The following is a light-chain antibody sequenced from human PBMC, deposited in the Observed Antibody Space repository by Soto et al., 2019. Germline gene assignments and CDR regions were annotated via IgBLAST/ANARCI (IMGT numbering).Light chain of an antibody. CDR3: QQRLNWPPG. Sequence: EIVLTQSPATLSLSPGERATLSCRASQSVSYYLAWYQQKPGQAPRLLIYDASNRATGIPARFSGSGSGTDFTLTISDLEPADFGLYYCQQRLNWPPGFGQGTKGDIK. J-gene: IGKJ1*01. CDR2: DAS. CDR1: QSVSYY. V-gene: IGKV3-11*01.